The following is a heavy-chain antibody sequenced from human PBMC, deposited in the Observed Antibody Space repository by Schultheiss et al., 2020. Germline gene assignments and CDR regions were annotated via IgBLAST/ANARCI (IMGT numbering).Heavy chain of an antibody. V-gene: IGHV3-23*01. CDR3: ALIDRNYDYADY. CDR2: ISHSDGST. J-gene: IGHJ4*02. D-gene: IGHD3-16*01. Sequence: GGSLRLSCEASGFTFRSFPMSWVRQAPGKGLEWVSSISHSDGSTYYADSVRGRFTISRDNSKNTLYLRMSSLRAEDTAVYYCALIDRNYDYADYWGQGTLVTVSS. CDR1: GFTFRSFP.